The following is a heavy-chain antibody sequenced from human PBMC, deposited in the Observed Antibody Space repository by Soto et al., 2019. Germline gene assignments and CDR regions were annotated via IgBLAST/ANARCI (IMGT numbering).Heavy chain of an antibody. V-gene: IGHV5-51*01. CDR2: IYPGDSDT. CDR1: GYNFKNYW. Sequence: PGESLKISCKGSGYNFKNYWIGWVRQMPGKGPEWMGIIYPGDSDTKYNPSFQGRVTISADKSITTTYLQWSSLKASDTAIYYCAASIFYYGMDVWGQGTTVTVSS. CDR3: AASIFYYGMDV. J-gene: IGHJ6*02.